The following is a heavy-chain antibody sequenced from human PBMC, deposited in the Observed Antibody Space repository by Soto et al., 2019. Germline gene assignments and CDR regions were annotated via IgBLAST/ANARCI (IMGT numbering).Heavy chain of an antibody. J-gene: IGHJ5*02. CDR1: GFIFSNHW. CDR3: ATSMRHTLDP. D-gene: IGHD2-8*01. CDR2: INQDGSDQ. V-gene: IGHV3-7*01. Sequence: EVQVVESGGGLFQPGGSLRLSCAASGFIFSNHWMTCVRQVPGKGLEWVANINQDGSDQYYLDSVKGRFTISRDNAKNSLFLQMNSLRVEDTAVYYCATSMRHTLDPWGQGTLVTVSS.